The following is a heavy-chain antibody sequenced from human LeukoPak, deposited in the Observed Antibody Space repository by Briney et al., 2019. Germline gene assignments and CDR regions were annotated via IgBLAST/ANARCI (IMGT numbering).Heavy chain of an antibody. J-gene: IGHJ4*02. D-gene: IGHD5-12*01. V-gene: IGHV4-39*01. CDR2: IYYSGST. CDR1: GGSISSSSYY. CDR3: ARRRAVAIDY. Sequence: KPSETLSLTCTVSGGSISSSSYYWGWIRQPPGKGLEWIRSIYYSGSTYYNPSLKSRVTISVDTSKNQFSLKLSSVTAADTAVYYCARRRAVAIDYWGQGTLVTVSS.